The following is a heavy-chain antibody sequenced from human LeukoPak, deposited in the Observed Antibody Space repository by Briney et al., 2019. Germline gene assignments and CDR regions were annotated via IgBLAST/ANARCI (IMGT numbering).Heavy chain of an antibody. V-gene: IGHV4-59*12. J-gene: IGHJ6*03. CDR2: IYYSGST. D-gene: IGHD3-10*01. CDR1: GGSISSYY. CDR3: AREGSDYYGSGSYYRSYYYYMDV. Sequence: SETLSLTCTVSGGSISSYYWSWIRQPPGKGLEWIGYIYYSGSTNYNPSLKSRITISVDTSKNQFSLKLSSVTAADTAVYYCAREGSDYYGSGSYYRSYYYYMDVWGKGTTVTISS.